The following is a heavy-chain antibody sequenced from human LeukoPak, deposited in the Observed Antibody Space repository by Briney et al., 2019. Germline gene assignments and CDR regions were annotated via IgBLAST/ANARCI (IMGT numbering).Heavy chain of an antibody. Sequence: GGSLRLSCAASGFTFSSYSMNWVRQAPGKGLGWVSSISSSSSYIYYADSVKGRFTISRDNAKNSLYLQMNSLRAEDTAVYYCARDDSSSWPFDYWGQGTLVTVSS. J-gene: IGHJ4*02. D-gene: IGHD6-13*01. CDR3: ARDDSSSWPFDY. CDR2: ISSSSSYI. CDR1: GFTFSSYS. V-gene: IGHV3-21*01.